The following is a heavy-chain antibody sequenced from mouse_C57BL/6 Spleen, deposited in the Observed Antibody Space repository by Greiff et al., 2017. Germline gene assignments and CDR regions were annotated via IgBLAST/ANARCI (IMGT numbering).Heavy chain of an antibody. CDR2: IWSGGST. CDR3: ARNGRIYWYFDV. D-gene: IGHD4-1*01. CDR1: GFSLTSYG. J-gene: IGHJ1*03. Sequence: QVQLQQSGPGLVQPSQSLSITCTVSGFSLTSYGVHWVRQSPGKGLEWLGVIWSGGSTDYNAAFISRLSISKDNSKSQVFFKMNSLQADDTAIYYCARNGRIYWYFDVWGTGTTVTVSS. V-gene: IGHV2-2*01.